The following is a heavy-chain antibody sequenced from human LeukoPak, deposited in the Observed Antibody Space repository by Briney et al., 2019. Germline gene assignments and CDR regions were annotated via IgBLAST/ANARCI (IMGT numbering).Heavy chain of an antibody. CDR3: ARAVEITMIVVVSQFDY. J-gene: IGHJ4*02. D-gene: IGHD3-22*01. V-gene: IGHV4-30-4*01. CDR1: GGSISSGDYY. CDR2: IYYSGRT. Sequence: PSETLSLTCTVSGGSISSGDYYWSWIRQPPGKGLEWIGYIYYSGRTYSNPSLKSRVTISVDTSKNQFSLKLSSVTAADTAVYYCARAVEITMIVVVSQFDYWGQGTLVTVSS.